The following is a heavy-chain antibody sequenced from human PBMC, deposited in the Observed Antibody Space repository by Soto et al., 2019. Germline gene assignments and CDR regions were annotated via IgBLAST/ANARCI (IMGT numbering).Heavy chain of an antibody. D-gene: IGHD3-22*01. CDR2: ISYDGSNK. CDR1: GFTFSSYA. J-gene: IGHJ6*02. Sequence: QVQLVESGGGVVQPGRSLRLSCAASGFTFSSYAMHWVRQAPGKGLEWVAVISYDGSNKYYADSVKGRFTISRDNSKNTPYLQMNSLRAEDTAVYYCATGSSSGYPIYYYYGMDVWGQGTTVTVSS. CDR3: ATGSSSGYPIYYYYGMDV. V-gene: IGHV3-30-3*01.